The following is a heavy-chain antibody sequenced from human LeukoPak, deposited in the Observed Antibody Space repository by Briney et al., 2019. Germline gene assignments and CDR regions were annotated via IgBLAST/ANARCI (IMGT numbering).Heavy chain of an antibody. CDR1: GGTFSSYA. V-gene: IGHV1-69*13. D-gene: IGHD2-2*01. CDR3: ASMEHSPPRNDCSSTSCLSYYYYGMDV. J-gene: IGHJ6*04. CDR2: IIPIFGTA. Sequence: ASVKVSCKASGGTFSSYAISWVRQAPGQGLEWMGGIIPIFGTANYAQKFQGRVTITADESTSTAYMELSSLRSEDTAVYYCASMEHSPPRNDCSSTSCLSYYYYGMDVWGEGTTVTVSS.